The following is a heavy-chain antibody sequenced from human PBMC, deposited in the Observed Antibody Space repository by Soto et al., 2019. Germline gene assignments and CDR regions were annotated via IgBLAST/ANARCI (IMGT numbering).Heavy chain of an antibody. V-gene: IGHV4-59*12. CDR1: GDSISAYS. D-gene: IGHD3-3*01. Sequence: PSETLSLTCTVSGDSISAYSWSWVRQPPGKGLEWIGNIHYNGNTKYNPSLKSRVSMSVDTSKNQFSLRLISVTAADTAVYYCASYNFWSGYPRGNWFDPWGQGTLVTVSS. CDR2: IHYNGNT. J-gene: IGHJ5*02. CDR3: ASYNFWSGYPRGNWFDP.